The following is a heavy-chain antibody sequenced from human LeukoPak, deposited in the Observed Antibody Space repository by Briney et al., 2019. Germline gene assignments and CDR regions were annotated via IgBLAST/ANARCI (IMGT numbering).Heavy chain of an antibody. Sequence: SETLSLTCTVSGGSISSYYWTWIRQPPGKGLEWIGYIYYTGATSYNPSLKSRVTISVDTSKKQFSLKLTSVTAADTAVYYCARQLRYDSSGYYLSYYYYGMDVWGQGTTVTVSS. CDR3: ARQLRYDSSGYYLSYYYYGMDV. J-gene: IGHJ6*02. CDR1: GGSISSYY. V-gene: IGHV4-59*08. D-gene: IGHD3-22*01. CDR2: IYYTGAT.